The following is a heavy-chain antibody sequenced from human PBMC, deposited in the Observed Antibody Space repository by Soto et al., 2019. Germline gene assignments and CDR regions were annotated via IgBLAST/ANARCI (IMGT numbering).Heavy chain of an antibody. CDR3: AREGRRGYSGYFDP. V-gene: IGHV4-30-4*01. J-gene: IGHJ4*02. CDR2: IYYSGST. Sequence: SETLSLTCTVSGGSISSGDYYWSWIRQPPGKGLEWIGYIYYSGSTYYNPSLKSRVTISVDTSKNQFSLKLSSVTAADTAVYYCAREGRRGYSGYFDPWGQGTLVTVSS. CDR1: GGSISSGDYY. D-gene: IGHD5-12*01.